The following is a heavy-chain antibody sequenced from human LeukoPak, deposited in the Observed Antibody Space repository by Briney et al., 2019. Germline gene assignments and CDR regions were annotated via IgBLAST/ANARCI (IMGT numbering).Heavy chain of an antibody. D-gene: IGHD3-3*01. V-gene: IGHV3-64*01. CDR3: RIFWPDDY. Sequence: PGGSLRLSCAASGFTFSSYAMHWVRQAPGKGLEYVSAISSNGGSTYYANSVKGRFTISRDNSKNTLYLQMGSLRAEDMAVSHQRIFWPDDYWGQGTLVTVSS. J-gene: IGHJ4*02. CDR2: ISSNGGST. CDR1: GFTFSSYA.